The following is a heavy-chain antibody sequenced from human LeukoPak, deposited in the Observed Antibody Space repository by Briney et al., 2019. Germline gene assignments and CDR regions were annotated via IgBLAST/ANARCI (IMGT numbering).Heavy chain of an antibody. Sequence: GGSLRLSCAASGFTFSSYSMNWVRQAPGKGLEWVSYISSSSTRYYADSVKGRFTISRDNTKNSLYLQMNSLRAEDTAVYYCAKDGSGSYYNGGYFDYWGQGTLVTVSS. J-gene: IGHJ4*02. CDR3: AKDGSGSYYNGGYFDY. D-gene: IGHD3-10*01. V-gene: IGHV3-48*01. CDR2: ISSSSTR. CDR1: GFTFSSYS.